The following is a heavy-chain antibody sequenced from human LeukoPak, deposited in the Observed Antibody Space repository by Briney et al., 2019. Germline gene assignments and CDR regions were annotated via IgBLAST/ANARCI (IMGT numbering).Heavy chain of an antibody. CDR1: GYPISSGYY. V-gene: IGHV4-38-2*01. D-gene: IGHD2-2*01. J-gene: IGHJ4*02. CDR3: ARQKILGYCSSTSCRAYFDY. CDR2: IYHSGST. Sequence: SETLSLTCAVSGYPISSGYYWGWIRQPPGKGLEWIATIYHSGSTHYNPSLKSRVTLSLDTSNNQFSLKLYSVTAADTAVYYCARQKILGYCSSTSCRAYFDYWGQGTLVTVSS.